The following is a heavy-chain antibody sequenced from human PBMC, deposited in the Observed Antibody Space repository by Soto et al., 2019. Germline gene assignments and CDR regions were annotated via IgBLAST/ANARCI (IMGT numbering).Heavy chain of an antibody. CDR2: IWDDGGNK. CDR1: EFSFSKSG. D-gene: IGHD3-10*01. V-gene: IGHV3-33*01. Sequence: QAPLVESGGGVVQPGTSLRLSCAASEFSFSKSGMHWVRQAPGKGLEWVAAIWDDGGNKYYADSVRGRFTVSRDNSKNTLFLQMSSLRAEDTAFYYCARSSGSYFAAFYDNWGQGTLVTVSS. CDR3: ARSSGSYFAAFYDN. J-gene: IGHJ4*02.